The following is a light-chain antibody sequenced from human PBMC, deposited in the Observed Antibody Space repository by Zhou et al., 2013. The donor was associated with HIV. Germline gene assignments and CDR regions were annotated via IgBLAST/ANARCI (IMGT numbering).Light chain of an antibody. CDR3: QQRTNWLT. CDR2: DAS. V-gene: IGKV3-11*01. J-gene: IGKJ4*01. Sequence: EIVLTQSPGTLSLFPGERAALSCRASQSVSGGYLAWYQQKPGQIPRLLIYDASNRATGISARFSGSGSGTDFTLTISSLEPEDSAVYYCQQRTNWLTFGGGTKVEI. CDR1: QSVSGGY.